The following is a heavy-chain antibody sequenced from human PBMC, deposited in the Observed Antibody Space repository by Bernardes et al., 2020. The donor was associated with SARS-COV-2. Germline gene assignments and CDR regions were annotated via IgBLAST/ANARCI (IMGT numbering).Heavy chain of an antibody. J-gene: IGHJ4*02. CDR3: ARDGPFGYSSGGDYFGY. CDR2: IWYDGSNK. V-gene: IGHV3-33*01. CDR1: GFTFSSYG. Sequence: GGSLRLSCAASGFTFSSYGMHWVRQAPGKGLEWVAVIWYDGSNKYYADSVKGRFTISRDNSKNTLYLQMNSLRAEDTAVYYCARDGPFGYSSGGDYFGYGGQGAQVTGSS. D-gene: IGHD6-19*01.